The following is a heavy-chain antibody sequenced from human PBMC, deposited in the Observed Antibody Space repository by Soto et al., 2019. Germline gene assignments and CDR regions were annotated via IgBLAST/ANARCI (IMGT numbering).Heavy chain of an antibody. CDR1: GGTFSSYT. CDR2: IIPILGIA. V-gene: IGHV1-69*08. J-gene: IGHJ4*02. D-gene: IGHD5-18*01. Sequence: QVQLVQSGAEVKKPGSSVKVSCKASGGTFSSYTISWVRQAPGQGLEWMGRIIPILGIANYAQKFQGRVTITADKATSTAYMELSSLRSEDTAVYYCAREDGYGYGFDYWGQGTLVTVSS. CDR3: AREDGYGYGFDY.